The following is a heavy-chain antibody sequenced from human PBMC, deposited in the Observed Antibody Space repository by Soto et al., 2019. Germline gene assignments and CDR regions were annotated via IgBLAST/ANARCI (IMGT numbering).Heavy chain of an antibody. CDR1: GFTFRNYG. CDR2: IGIGSSTK. V-gene: IGHV3-48*01. CDR3: ARDQLYYNDISGRPLNAFDV. Sequence: PGGSLRLSCAASGFTFRNYGMNWVRQAPGKGLEWVSYIGIGSSTKYYADSVKGRFTISRDNAENSLYLQMNSLRAEDTAVYYCARDQLYYNDISGRPLNAFDVWGQGTMVTVSS. D-gene: IGHD3-22*01. J-gene: IGHJ3*01.